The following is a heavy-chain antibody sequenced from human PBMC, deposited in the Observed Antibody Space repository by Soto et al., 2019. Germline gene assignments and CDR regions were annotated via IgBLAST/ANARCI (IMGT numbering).Heavy chain of an antibody. V-gene: IGHV3-30*18. CDR1: GFTFSSYG. Sequence: GGSLRLSCAASGFTFSSYGMHWVRQAPGKGLEWVAVISYDGSNKYYADSVKGRFTISRDNSKNTLYLQMNSLRAEDTAVYYCAKDRLLWFGEFPYYYGMDVWGQGTTVTVS. CDR3: AKDRLLWFGEFPYYYGMDV. J-gene: IGHJ6*02. D-gene: IGHD3-10*01. CDR2: ISYDGSNK.